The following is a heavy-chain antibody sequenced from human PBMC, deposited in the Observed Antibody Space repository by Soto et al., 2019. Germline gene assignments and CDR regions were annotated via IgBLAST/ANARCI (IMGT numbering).Heavy chain of an antibody. D-gene: IGHD6-13*01. V-gene: IGHV1-18*01. CDR3: ARDPGLAAAGSGEILGAFDY. CDR2: ISAYNGNT. Sequence: ASVKVSCKASGYTFTSYGISWVRQAPGQGLEWMGWISAYNGNTNYAQKLQGRVTMTTDTSTSTAYMELRSLRSDDTAVYYCARDPGLAAAGSGEILGAFDYWGQGTLVTVSS. J-gene: IGHJ4*02. CDR1: GYTFTSYG.